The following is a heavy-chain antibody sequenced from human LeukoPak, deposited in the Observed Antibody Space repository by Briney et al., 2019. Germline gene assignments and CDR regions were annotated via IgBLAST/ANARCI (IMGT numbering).Heavy chain of an antibody. V-gene: IGHV4-39*01. Sequence: PSETLSLTCSVSVGSINNSSYYWGWVRQPPGKGLEWIGTIYYSGSAYYNPSLKSRFTIFVDLSNNQFSLKLNSATAADTAVYYCARHLFSGWSGEYDSWGQGTLVTVSS. D-gene: IGHD6-19*01. CDR3: ARHLFSGWSGEYDS. CDR1: VGSINNSSYY. J-gene: IGHJ4*02. CDR2: IYYSGSA.